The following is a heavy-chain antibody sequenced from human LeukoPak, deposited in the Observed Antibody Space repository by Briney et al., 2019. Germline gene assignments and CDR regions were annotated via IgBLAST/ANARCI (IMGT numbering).Heavy chain of an antibody. Sequence: SSETLSLTCTVSGGSVSSHTYYWGWIRQPPGKGLEWIGSMHYIGSSYYNPSLKSRVTISIDTSKNQFSLNLSSVTAADTAVYYCARKTYSSGWRVPIDPWGRGTLVTVSS. CDR2: MHYIGSS. D-gene: IGHD6-19*01. CDR3: ARKTYSSGWRVPIDP. V-gene: IGHV4-39*01. J-gene: IGHJ5*02. CDR1: GGSVSSHTYY.